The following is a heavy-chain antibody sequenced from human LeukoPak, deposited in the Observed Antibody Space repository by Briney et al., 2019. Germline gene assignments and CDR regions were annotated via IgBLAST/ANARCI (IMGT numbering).Heavy chain of an antibody. CDR3: ARDQIRQHPRGDAFDI. J-gene: IGHJ3*02. CDR1: GGSISSSNW. CDR2: IYHSGST. D-gene: IGHD6-13*01. V-gene: IGHV4-4*02. Sequence: SETLSLTCAVSGGSISSSNWWSWVRQPPGKGLEWIGEIYHSGSTNYNPSLKSRVTISVDKSKNQFSLKLSSVTAADTAVYYCARDQIRQHPRGDAFDIWGQGTMVTVSS.